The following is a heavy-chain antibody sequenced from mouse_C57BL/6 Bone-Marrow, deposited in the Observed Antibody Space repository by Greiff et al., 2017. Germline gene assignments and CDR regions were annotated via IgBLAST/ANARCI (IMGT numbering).Heavy chain of an antibody. V-gene: IGHV3-6*01. J-gene: IGHJ2*01. CDR2: ISYVGSN. Sequence: EVQLQESGPGLVKPSQSLSLTCSVTGYSITSGYYWNWIRQFPGNKLEWMGNISYVGSNNYNPSLKNRISITRDTSNNQFFLKFNSVTNEDTATYYCARDYYGSSLHFDYWGQGTTLTVSS. CDR1: GYSITSGYY. CDR3: ARDYYGSSLHFDY. D-gene: IGHD1-1*01.